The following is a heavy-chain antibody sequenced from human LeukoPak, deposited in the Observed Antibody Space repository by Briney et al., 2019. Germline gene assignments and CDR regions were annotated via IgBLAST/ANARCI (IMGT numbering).Heavy chain of an antibody. D-gene: IGHD2-2*01. J-gene: IGHJ6*03. V-gene: IGHV4-34*01. Sequence: SETLSLTCVVYGGSFSGYYWSWIRQPPGKGLEWIGEINHSGSTNYNPSLKSRVTISVDTSKNQFSLKLSSVTAADTAVYYCARVAPKYCSSTSCLPYYYYYMDVWGKGTTVTVSS. CDR2: INHSGST. CDR3: ARVAPKYCSSTSCLPYYYYYMDV. CDR1: GGSFSGYY.